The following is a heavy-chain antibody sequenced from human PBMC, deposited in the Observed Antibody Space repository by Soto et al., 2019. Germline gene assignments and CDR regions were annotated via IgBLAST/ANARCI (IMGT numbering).Heavy chain of an antibody. D-gene: IGHD1-26*01. Sequence: VQLLESGGGLVQPRESLRLSCVASGFTFSNSAMSWVRQAPGKGLEWVAAIAATGGSAYYADSVKGRFSISRDNSKNTLYLRMNSLRVEDTALYYCAKDRRVAEHETDWGQGTLVTVSS. CDR2: IAATGGSA. V-gene: IGHV3-23*01. J-gene: IGHJ4*02. CDR3: AKDRRVAEHETD. CDR1: GFTFSNSA.